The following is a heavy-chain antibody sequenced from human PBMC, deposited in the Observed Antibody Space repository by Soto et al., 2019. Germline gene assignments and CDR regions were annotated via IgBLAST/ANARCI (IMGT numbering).Heavy chain of an antibody. CDR3: AHGPFSVSYEAYYYYGMDF. V-gene: IGHV1-69*13. D-gene: IGHD3-10*01. Sequence: ASVKVSCKASGGTFSSYAISWVRPAPGQGLEWMGGIIPIFGTANYAQKFQGRVTITADESTSTAYMELRSLRFEDTAVFYCAHGPFSVSYEAYYYYGMDFGGQGTTVTVSS. J-gene: IGHJ6*02. CDR2: IIPIFGTA. CDR1: GGTFSSYA.